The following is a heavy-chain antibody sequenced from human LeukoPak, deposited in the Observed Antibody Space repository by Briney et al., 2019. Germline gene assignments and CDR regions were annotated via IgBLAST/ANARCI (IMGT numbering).Heavy chain of an antibody. Sequence: GGSLRLSCAASGFTFSSFAMTWVRQAPGTGLEWVSTLRSNGDTAYNADSVKGRFTISRDNSKNTLFLQMNSLRAEDTAVYYCARDPDDYGDYSYFDYWGQGTLVTVSS. D-gene: IGHD4-17*01. J-gene: IGHJ4*02. CDR1: GFTFSSFA. CDR2: LRSNGDTA. V-gene: IGHV3-23*01. CDR3: ARDPDDYGDYSYFDY.